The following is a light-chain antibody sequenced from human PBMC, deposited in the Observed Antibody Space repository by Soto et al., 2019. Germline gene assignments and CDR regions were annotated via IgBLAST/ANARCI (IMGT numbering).Light chain of an antibody. CDR3: SSYTRSSTWV. J-gene: IGLJ3*02. CDR1: SSDVGGYNY. V-gene: IGLV2-14*01. CDR2: EVS. Sequence: QSALTQPASVSGSPGQSITISCTGTSSDVGGYNYVSWYQQHPGKAPKLTISEVSNRPSGVSNRFSGSKSGNTASLTVSGLQAEDEDDYYCSSYTRSSTWVFGGGTKLTVL.